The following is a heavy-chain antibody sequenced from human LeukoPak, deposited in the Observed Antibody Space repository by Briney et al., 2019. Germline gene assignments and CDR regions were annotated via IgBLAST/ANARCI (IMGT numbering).Heavy chain of an antibody. J-gene: IGHJ4*02. D-gene: IGHD1-26*01. V-gene: IGHV3-23*01. Sequence: GGSLRLSCAASGFTLSSYAMSWVRQAPGKGLEWVSAISVSGNTYHADSVKGRFTISRDSSKNTLYLQMNCLGAEDTAVYYCARDKIVGATIFDYWGQGTPVTVSS. CDR3: ARDKIVGATIFDY. CDR2: ISVSGNT. CDR1: GFTLSSYA.